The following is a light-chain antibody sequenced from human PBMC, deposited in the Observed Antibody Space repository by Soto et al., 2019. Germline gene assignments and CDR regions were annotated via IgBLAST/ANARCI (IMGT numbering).Light chain of an antibody. CDR2: GTS. V-gene: IGKV3-20*01. J-gene: IGKJ5*01. Sequence: EIVMTQSPATLSVSPGERATLSCRASQSIGSNLAWYQQKPGQAPRLLIYGTSIRATGIPDRFSGSGSGTDFTLTISRVEPEDFAVYYCQQYASSPTFGQGTRLEIK. CDR3: QQYASSPT. CDR1: QSIGSN.